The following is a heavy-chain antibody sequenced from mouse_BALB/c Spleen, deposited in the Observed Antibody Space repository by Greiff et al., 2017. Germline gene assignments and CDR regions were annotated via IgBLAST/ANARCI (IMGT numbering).Heavy chain of an antibody. CDR2: ISYSGST. D-gene: IGHD2-4*01. Sequence: EVQLVESGPGLVKPSQSLSLTCTVTGYSITSDYAWNWIRQFPGNKLEWMGYISYSGSTSYNPSLKSRISITRDTSKNQFFLQLNSVTTEDTATYYCAREGNDYDGGYAMDYWGQGTSVTVSS. CDR1: GYSITSDYA. V-gene: IGHV3-2*02. CDR3: AREGNDYDGGYAMDY. J-gene: IGHJ4*01.